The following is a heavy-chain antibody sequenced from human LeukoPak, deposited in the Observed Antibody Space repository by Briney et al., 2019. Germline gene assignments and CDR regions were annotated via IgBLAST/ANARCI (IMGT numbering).Heavy chain of an antibody. D-gene: IGHD3-3*01. J-gene: IGHJ4*02. V-gene: IGHV3-21*01. CDR3: ARVDWSGPPGY. CDR2: ISSSSSYI. CDR1: GFTFSRYS. Sequence: GGSLRLSCAASGFTFSRYSMNWVRQAPGKGLEWVSSISSSSSYIYYADSVKGRFTISRDNAKNSLYLQMNSLRAEDTAVYYCARVDWSGPPGYWGQGTLVTVSS.